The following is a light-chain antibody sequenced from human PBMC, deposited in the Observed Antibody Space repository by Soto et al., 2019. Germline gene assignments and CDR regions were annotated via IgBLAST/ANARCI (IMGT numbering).Light chain of an antibody. CDR1: QSVSSY. J-gene: IGKJ4*01. CDR3: QLRSNWLA. V-gene: IGKV3-11*01. CDR2: DAS. Sequence: EIVLTQSPATLSLSPGERATLSSRASQSVSSYLAWYQQKPGQAPRLLIYDASNRATGIPARFSGSGSVTDFTLTINSLEPEDFAVYYCQLRSNWLAFGGGTKVEIK.